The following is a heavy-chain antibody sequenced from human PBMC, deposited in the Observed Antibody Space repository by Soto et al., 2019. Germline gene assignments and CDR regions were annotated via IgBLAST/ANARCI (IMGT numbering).Heavy chain of an antibody. Sequence: SETLSLTCSVSGGSISSYHWSWIRQPAGKGPEWIGRMYSTGNTNYNPSLKSRVTVSIDTSKNQFFLRLNSVTAADSAVYYCAREFGDNGNYEAYWGQGTAVTVSS. CDR1: GGSISSYH. CDR2: MYSTGNT. V-gene: IGHV4-4*07. D-gene: IGHD1-7*01. J-gene: IGHJ4*02. CDR3: AREFGDNGNYEAY.